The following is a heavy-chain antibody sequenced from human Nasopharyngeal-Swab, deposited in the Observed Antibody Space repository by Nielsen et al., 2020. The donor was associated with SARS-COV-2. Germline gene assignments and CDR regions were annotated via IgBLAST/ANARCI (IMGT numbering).Heavy chain of an antibody. J-gene: IGHJ3*01. Sequence: GGSLRLSCVASGFTFNDYAMHWVRKSPGKCLEWVAHVALHGIVGYPDSVKGRSPISRDNVKNSIYLQMNDLRPEDSALYYCAKDLTRGDVVTSNAFEVWGQGTLVTVSS. V-gene: IGHV3-9*01. D-gene: IGHD2-21*02. CDR3: AKDLTRGDVVTSNAFEV. CDR2: VALHGIV. CDR1: GFTFNDYA.